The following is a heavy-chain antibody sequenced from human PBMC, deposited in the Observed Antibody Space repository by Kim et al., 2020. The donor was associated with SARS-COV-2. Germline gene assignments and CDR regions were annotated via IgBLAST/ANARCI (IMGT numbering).Heavy chain of an antibody. CDR2: IYYSGST. CDR3: ARQWRQQPRGHGAFDI. D-gene: IGHD6-13*01. V-gene: IGHV4-39*01. CDR1: GGSISSSSYY. J-gene: IGHJ3*02. Sequence: SETLSLTCTVSGGSISSSSYYWGWIRQPPGKGLEWIGSIYYSGSTYYNPSLKSRVTISVDTSKNQFSLKLSSVTAADTAVYYCARQWRQQPRGHGAFDIWGQGTMVTVSS.